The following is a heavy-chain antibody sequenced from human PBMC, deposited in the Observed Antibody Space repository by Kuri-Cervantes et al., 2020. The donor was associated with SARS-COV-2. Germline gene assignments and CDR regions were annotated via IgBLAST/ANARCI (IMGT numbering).Heavy chain of an antibody. CDR2: IYPGDSDT. V-gene: IGHV5-51*01. Sequence: GGSLRLSCKGSGYSFTSYWIGWVRQMPGKGLEWMGIIYPGDSDTRYSPSFQGQVTISADKSISTAYLQWSSLKAPDTAMYYCARRVVVVPAAIPGWFDPWGQGTLVTVSS. CDR3: ARRVVVVPAAIPGWFDP. D-gene: IGHD2-2*01. J-gene: IGHJ5*02. CDR1: GYSFTSYW.